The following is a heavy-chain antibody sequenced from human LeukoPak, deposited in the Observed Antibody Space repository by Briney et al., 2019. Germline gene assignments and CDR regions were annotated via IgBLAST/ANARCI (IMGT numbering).Heavy chain of an antibody. J-gene: IGHJ4*02. CDR3: AGYSSGYYLDY. Sequence: GGSLRLSCAASGINVSSGYLSWVRQVPGKGLEWVSFIYSGGGTYSTDSVKGRFTISRDNSKNMLYLQMSSLRAEDTAVYYCAGYSSGYYLDYWGQGTLVTVSS. CDR1: GINVSSGY. CDR2: IYSGGGT. V-gene: IGHV3-53*01. D-gene: IGHD3-3*01.